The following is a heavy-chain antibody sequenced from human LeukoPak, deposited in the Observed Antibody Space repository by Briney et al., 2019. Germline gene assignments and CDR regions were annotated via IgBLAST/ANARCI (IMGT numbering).Heavy chain of an antibody. CDR1: GFTFSSYA. Sequence: GGSLRLSCAASGFTFSSYAMIWVRQAPGKGLDWVSAISGSGGRTYYADSVKGRFTISRDNSKNTLYLQMNSLRAEDTAVYFCAKPPPFDASGWSIDDWGPGALVIVSS. CDR3: AKPPPFDASGWSIDD. CDR2: ISGSGGRT. V-gene: IGHV3-23*01. J-gene: IGHJ4*02. D-gene: IGHD6-19*01.